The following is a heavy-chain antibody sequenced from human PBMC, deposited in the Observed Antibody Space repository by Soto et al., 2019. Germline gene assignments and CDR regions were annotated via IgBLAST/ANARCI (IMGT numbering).Heavy chain of an antibody. Sequence: ASVKVSCKFSGYTLTELSIHWVRQAPGKGLEWMGGFDPEDGETIYAQKFRGRVTMTEDTSTDTAYMELSSLRSEDTAVYYCATPSPNLCSSGSCHPDVLDYPSQRTPDTGSS. CDR2: FDPEDGET. CDR3: ATPSPNLCSSGSCHPDVLDY. CDR1: GYTLTELS. D-gene: IGHD2-15*01. V-gene: IGHV1-24*01. J-gene: IGHJ4*01.